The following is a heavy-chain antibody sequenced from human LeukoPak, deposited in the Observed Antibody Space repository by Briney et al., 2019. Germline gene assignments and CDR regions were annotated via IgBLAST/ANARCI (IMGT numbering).Heavy chain of an antibody. CDR1: GYSFTSYW. V-gene: IGHV5-51*01. CDR3: ARHLFGYCSSTSCYKPDAFDI. J-gene: IGHJ3*02. CDR2: IYLGDSDT. D-gene: IGHD2-2*02. Sequence: GESLKISCKGSGYSFTSYWIGWVRQMPGKGLEWMGIIYLGDSDTRYSPSFQGQVTISADKSISTAYLQWSSLKASDTAMYYCARHLFGYCSSTSCYKPDAFDIWGQGTMVTVSS.